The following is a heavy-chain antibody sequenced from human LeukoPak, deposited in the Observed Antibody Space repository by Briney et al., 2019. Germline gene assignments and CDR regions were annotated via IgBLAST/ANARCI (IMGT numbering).Heavy chain of an antibody. CDR2: IYHSGST. CDR3: PRGRWLGHFDY. CDR1: AYSISSGYY. J-gene: IGHJ4*02. V-gene: IGHV4-38-2*02. Sequence: SETLSLTCTVSAYSISSGYYWGWIRQPPGKGLEWIGSIYHSGSTYYNPSLKSRVTISVDTSKNQFSLKLSSVTAADTAVYYCPRGRWLGHFDYWGQGTLVTVSS. D-gene: IGHD6-19*01.